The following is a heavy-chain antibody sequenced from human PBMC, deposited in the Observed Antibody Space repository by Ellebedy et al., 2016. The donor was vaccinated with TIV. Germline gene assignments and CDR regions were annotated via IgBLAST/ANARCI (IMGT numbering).Heavy chain of an antibody. CDR2: IKQDGSEK. Sequence: GESLKISCAASGFTFSSYWMSWVRQAPGKGLEWVANIKQDGSEKYYVDSVKGRFTISRDNAKNSLYLQMNSLRAEDTAVYYCARDLVLWFGEFPDHDAFDIWGQGTMVTVSS. J-gene: IGHJ3*02. CDR1: GFTFSSYW. D-gene: IGHD3-10*01. CDR3: ARDLVLWFGEFPDHDAFDI. V-gene: IGHV3-7*01.